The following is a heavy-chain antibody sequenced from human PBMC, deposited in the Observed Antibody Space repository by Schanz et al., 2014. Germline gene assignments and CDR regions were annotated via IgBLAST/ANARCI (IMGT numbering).Heavy chain of an antibody. CDR3: AKGPYYYYYMDV. Sequence: VQLVESGGGLVQPGGSLRLSCAASGFTFSSYGMHWVRQAPGKGLEWVAVIWYDGSNKYYADSVKGRFTISGDSSKYTVYLQMNSLRADDTAVYYCAKGPYYYYYMDVWGNGTTVTVSS. J-gene: IGHJ6*03. V-gene: IGHV3-33*06. CDR2: IWYDGSNK. CDR1: GFTFSSYG.